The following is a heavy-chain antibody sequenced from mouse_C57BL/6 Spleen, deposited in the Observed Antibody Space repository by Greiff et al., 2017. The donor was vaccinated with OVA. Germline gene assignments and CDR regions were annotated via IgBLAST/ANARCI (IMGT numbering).Heavy chain of an antibody. J-gene: IGHJ4*01. D-gene: IGHD1-1*01. CDR3: ARDYGSIYYYAMDY. V-gene: IGHV5-17*01. CDR2: ISSGSSTI. Sequence: DVKLVESGGGLVKPGGSLKLSCAASGFTFSDYGMHWVRQAPEKGLEWVAYISSGSSTIYYADTVKGRFTISRDNAKNTLFLQMTSLKSEDTAMYYCARDYGSIYYYAMDYWGQGTSVTVSS. CDR1: GFTFSDYG.